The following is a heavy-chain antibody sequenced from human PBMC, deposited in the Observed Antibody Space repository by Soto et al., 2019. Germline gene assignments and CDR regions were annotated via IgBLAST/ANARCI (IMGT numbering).Heavy chain of an antibody. J-gene: IGHJ6*03. CDR2: IYYSGST. V-gene: IGHV4-31*03. CDR1: GGSISSGGYY. Sequence: SETLSLTCTVSGGSISSGGYYWSWIRQHPGKGLEWIGYIYYSGSTYYNPSLKSRVTISVDTSKNQFSLKLSSVTAADTAVYYCAREREGGGYCSSTSCYLNYYYYMDVWGKGTTVTVSS. CDR3: AREREGGGYCSSTSCYLNYYYYMDV. D-gene: IGHD2-2*01.